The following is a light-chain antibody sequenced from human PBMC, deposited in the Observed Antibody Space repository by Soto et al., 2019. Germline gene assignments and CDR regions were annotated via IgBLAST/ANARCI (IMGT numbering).Light chain of an antibody. CDR2: EVN. J-gene: IGLJ1*01. CDR1: SSDIGAYDY. Sequence: QSALTQPASLSGSPGQSITISCTGTSSDIGAYDYVSWFQQHPGKAPKLMISEVNNRPSGVSNRFSGSKSGNTAYLTISGLQVEDEAEYFCFSYAGSPTSYVFGTGTKVTVL. V-gene: IGLV2-14*01. CDR3: FSYAGSPTSYV.